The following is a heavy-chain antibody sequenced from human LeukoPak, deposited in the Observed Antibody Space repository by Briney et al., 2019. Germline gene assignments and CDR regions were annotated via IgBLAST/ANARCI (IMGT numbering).Heavy chain of an antibody. CDR3: ARNTGAGFWSGYSDYYYGMDV. D-gene: IGHD3-3*01. CDR1: GFTFSSYG. V-gene: IGHV3-33*01. CDR2: IWYDGSNK. Sequence: GGSLRLSCAASGFTFSSYGMHWVRQAPGKGLEWVAVIWYDGSNKYYADSVKGRFTISRDNSKNTLYLQMNSLRAEDTAVYYCARNTGAGFWSGYSDYYYGMDVWGQGTTVTVSS. J-gene: IGHJ6*02.